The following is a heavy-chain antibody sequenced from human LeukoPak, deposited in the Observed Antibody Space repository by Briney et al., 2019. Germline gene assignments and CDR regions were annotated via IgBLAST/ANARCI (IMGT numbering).Heavy chain of an antibody. CDR1: GTSFTNNW. CDR3: ARGPGIGYFPSYFDS. V-gene: IGHV5-51*01. J-gene: IGHJ4*02. D-gene: IGHD3-22*01. Sequence: GESLKISCQGAGTSFTNNWIGWVRQLPGKGLEWMGIIYPGDSDTRYSPSFQGQVTISADKSISTAYLQWSSLKASDSAMYYCARGPGIGYFPSYFDSWGQGTLVTVSS. CDR2: IYPGDSDT.